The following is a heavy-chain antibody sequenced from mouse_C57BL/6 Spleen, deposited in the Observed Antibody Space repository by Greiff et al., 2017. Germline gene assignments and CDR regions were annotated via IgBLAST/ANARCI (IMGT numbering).Heavy chain of an antibody. CDR1: GFTFSSYG. CDR2: ISSGCSYT. D-gene: IGHD1-1*01. CDR3: SSQFTAVVATDY. V-gene: IGHV5-6*01. Sequence: EVKLMESGGDLVKPGGSLKLSCAASGFTFSSYGMSWVRQTPDKRLEWVATISSGCSYTYYPDCVKGRFTISRDNAKNTLYLQMSSLKSEDTATYYCSSQFTAVVATDYWGQVTTLTVSS. J-gene: IGHJ2*01.